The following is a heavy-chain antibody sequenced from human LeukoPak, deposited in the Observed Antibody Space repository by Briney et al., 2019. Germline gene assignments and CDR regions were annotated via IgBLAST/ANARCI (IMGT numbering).Heavy chain of an antibody. CDR1: GFTFSSYA. Sequence: GGSLRLSCAASGFTFSSYAMHWVRQAPGKGLEWVAVISYDGSNKYYADSVKGRFTISRDNSKNTLYLQMNSLKAEDTAVYYRARKWRIAVALGPISNWGQGTPVTVPS. CDR3: ARKWRIAVALGPISN. V-gene: IGHV3-30*04. J-gene: IGHJ4*02. CDR2: ISYDGSNK. D-gene: IGHD6-19*01.